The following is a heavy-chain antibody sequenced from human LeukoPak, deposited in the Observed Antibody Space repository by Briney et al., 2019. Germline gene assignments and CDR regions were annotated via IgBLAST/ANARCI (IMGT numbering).Heavy chain of an antibody. D-gene: IGHD3-3*01. CDR1: GFRFGRDW. CDR3: AKDRTLSSPYYDFWSGYYKDYYFDY. V-gene: IGHV3-23*01. Sequence: PGGSLRLTCVASGFRFGRDWISWVRQAPGKGLEWVSAISGSGGSTYYADSVKGRFTISRDNSKNTLYLQMNSLRAEDTAVYYCAKDRTLSSPYYDFWSGYYKDYYFDYWGQGTLVTVSS. CDR2: ISGSGGST. J-gene: IGHJ4*02.